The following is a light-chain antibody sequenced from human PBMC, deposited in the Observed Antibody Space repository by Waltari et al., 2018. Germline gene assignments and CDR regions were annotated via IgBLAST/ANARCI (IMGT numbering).Light chain of an antibody. CDR3: QVWDSGSGHVV. V-gene: IGLV3-21*02. J-gene: IGLJ2*01. CDR2: GDT. Sequence: SYVLTQPPSVSVAPGQTARITCGADNIGAESVHWYQQKSGQAPVLVVHGDTERPSGIPERFAGSNSGNSATLTISRVEAGDEADYYCQVWDSGSGHVVFGGGTMLSVL. CDR1: NIGAES.